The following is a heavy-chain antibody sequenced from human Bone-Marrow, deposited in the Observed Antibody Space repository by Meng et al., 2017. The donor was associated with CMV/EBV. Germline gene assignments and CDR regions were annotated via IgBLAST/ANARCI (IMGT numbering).Heavy chain of an antibody. D-gene: IGHD3-3*01. CDR2: IYYSGST. V-gene: IGHV4-59*01. Sequence: SETLSLTCTVSGGSISNYYWGWIRQPPGKGLEWIGYIYYSGSTNYNPSLKSRVTISVHTSKFQFSLKLSSVTAADTAVYYCARVSITIFGVVIFYYFDYWGQGPLVTVYS. CDR3: ARVSITIFGVVIFYYFDY. CDR1: GGSISNYY. J-gene: IGHJ4*02.